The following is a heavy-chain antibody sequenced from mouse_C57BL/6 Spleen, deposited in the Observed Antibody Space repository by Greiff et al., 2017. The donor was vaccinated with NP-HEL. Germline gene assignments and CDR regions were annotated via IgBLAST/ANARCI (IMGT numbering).Heavy chain of an antibody. V-gene: IGHV1-80*01. CDR3: ERGGETGTGYFDV. J-gene: IGHJ1*03. CDR2: IYPGDGDT. CDR1: GYAFSSYW. Sequence: QVQLKQSGAELVKPGASVKISCKASGYAFSSYWMNWVKQRPGKGLEWIGQIYPGDGDTNYNGKFKGKATLTADKSSSTAYMQLSSLTSEESAVYFCERGGETGTGYFDVWGTGTTVTVSS. D-gene: IGHD4-1*01.